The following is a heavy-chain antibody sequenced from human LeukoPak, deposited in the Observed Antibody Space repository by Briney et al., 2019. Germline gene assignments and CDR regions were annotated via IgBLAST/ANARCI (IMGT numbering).Heavy chain of an antibody. CDR3: ARGTYYYDSSGYYYGYYFDY. V-gene: IGHV3-21*01. J-gene: IGHJ4*02. CDR2: ISSSSSYI. Sequence: PGGSLRLSCAASGFTFSSYSMNWVRQAPGKGLEWVSSISSSSSYIYYADSVKGRFTISRDNAKNSLYLQMNSLRAEDTAVYYCARGTYYYDSSGYYYGYYFDYWGQGTLVTVSS. CDR1: GFTFSSYS. D-gene: IGHD3-22*01.